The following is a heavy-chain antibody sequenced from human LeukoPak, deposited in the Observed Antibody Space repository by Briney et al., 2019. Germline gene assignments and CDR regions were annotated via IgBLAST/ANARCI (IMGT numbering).Heavy chain of an antibody. D-gene: IGHD2-2*01. CDR3: AREGPFWVPAANKRFDY. CDR1: GFTFSSYS. Sequence: GGSLRLSCAASGFTFSSYSMSWVRQAPGKGLEWVSSISSSSSYIYYADSVKGRFTISRDNAKNSLYLQMNSLRAEDTAVYYCAREGPFWVPAANKRFDYWGQGTLVTVSS. V-gene: IGHV3-21*01. CDR2: ISSSSSYI. J-gene: IGHJ4*02.